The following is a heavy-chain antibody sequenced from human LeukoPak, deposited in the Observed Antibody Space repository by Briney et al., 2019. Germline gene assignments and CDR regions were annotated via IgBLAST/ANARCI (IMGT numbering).Heavy chain of an antibody. J-gene: IGHJ4*02. D-gene: IGHD4-11*01. CDR2: IYYSGST. CDR3: ARENSNLNFDY. V-gene: IGHV4-30-4*08. CDR1: GFTFSSYA. Sequence: LRLSCAASGFTFSSYAMSWIRQPPGKGLEWIGYIYYSGSTYYNPSLKSRVTISVDTSKNQFSLKLSSVTAADTAVYYCARENSNLNFDYWGQGTLVTVSS.